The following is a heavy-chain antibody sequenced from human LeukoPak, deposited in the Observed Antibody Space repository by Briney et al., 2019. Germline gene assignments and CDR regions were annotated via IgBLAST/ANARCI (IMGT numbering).Heavy chain of an antibody. D-gene: IGHD3-22*01. CDR1: GFTFDDYA. V-gene: IGHV3-43*02. Sequence: EGSLRLSCAASGFTFDDYAMHWVRQAAGKGLEWVSLISGDGGSTYYADSVKGRFTISRDNSKNSLYLQMNSLRTEDTALYYCAKDSSGYYTRWYYYYYMDVWGKGTTVTVSS. CDR3: AKDSSGYYTRWYYYYYMDV. CDR2: ISGDGGST. J-gene: IGHJ6*03.